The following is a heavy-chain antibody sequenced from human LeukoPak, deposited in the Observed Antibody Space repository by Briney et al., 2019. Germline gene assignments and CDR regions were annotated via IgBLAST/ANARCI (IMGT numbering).Heavy chain of an antibody. J-gene: IGHJ3*02. Sequence: ASVKVSCKASGYTFTGYYMHWVRQAPGQGLEWMGWINPNSSGTNYAQKFQSRVTMTRDTSISTAYMELSRLRSDDTAVYYCARANVDYGDYGDAFDIWGQGTMVTVSS. CDR2: INPNSSGT. D-gene: IGHD4-17*01. CDR1: GYTFTGYY. CDR3: ARANVDYGDYGDAFDI. V-gene: IGHV1-2*02.